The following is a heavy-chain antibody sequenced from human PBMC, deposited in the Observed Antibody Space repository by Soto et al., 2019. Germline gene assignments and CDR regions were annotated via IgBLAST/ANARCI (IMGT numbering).Heavy chain of an antibody. CDR2: IYYTGST. V-gene: IGHV4-59*08. CDR3: ARHSPNRYSSTWHAPDY. Sequence: PSETLSLTCTVSGASVNNYYWSWFRQPPGKGLEWIAYIYYTGSTKYNPSLESRVTISVDTSNNQVSLKLSSVTAADTAVYYCARHSPNRYSSTWHAPDYWGQGTLVTVSS. J-gene: IGHJ4*02. CDR1: GASVNNYY. D-gene: IGHD6-13*01.